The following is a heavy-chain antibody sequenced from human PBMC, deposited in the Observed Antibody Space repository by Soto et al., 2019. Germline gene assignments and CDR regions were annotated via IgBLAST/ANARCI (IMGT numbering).Heavy chain of an antibody. CDR2: IYYSGST. CDR1: GGSISSYY. V-gene: IGHV4-59*01. Sequence: SETLSLTCTVSGGSISSYYWSWIRQPPGKGLEWIGYIYYSGSTNYNPSLKSRVTISVDTSKNQFSLKLSSVTAADTAVYYCARGVTLYEYSGYDSNAFDIWGQGTMVTVSS. J-gene: IGHJ3*02. D-gene: IGHD5-12*01. CDR3: ARGVTLYEYSGYDSNAFDI.